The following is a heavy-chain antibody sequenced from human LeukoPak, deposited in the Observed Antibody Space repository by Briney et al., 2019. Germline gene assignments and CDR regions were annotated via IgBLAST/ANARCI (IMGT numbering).Heavy chain of an antibody. CDR3: ARDDRLKFDY. CDR2: IYHSGST. CDR1: GGSISSGGYS. D-gene: IGHD3-16*02. Sequence: SQTLSLTCAVSGGSISSGGYSWSWIRQPPGKGLEWIGYIYHSGSTYYNPSLKSRVTMSVDTSKNQFSLKLSSVTAADTAVYYCARDDRLKFDYWGQGTLVTVSS. V-gene: IGHV4-30-2*01. J-gene: IGHJ4*02.